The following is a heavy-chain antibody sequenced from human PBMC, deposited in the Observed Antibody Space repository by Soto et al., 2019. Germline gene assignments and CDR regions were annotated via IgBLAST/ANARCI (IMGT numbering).Heavy chain of an antibody. V-gene: IGHV3-23*01. D-gene: IGHD2-21*02. CDR1: GFGFTFSTSA. J-gene: IGHJ4*02. CDR2: IRESGGTP. Sequence: GGSLRLSCAASGFGFTFSTSAMSWVRQAPGKGLEWVSSIRESGGTPIYADSVEGRFTISRDNAKNSLYLQMDSLRAEDTAVYYCARDRAHGGDPDYWGQGTLVTVSS. CDR3: ARDRAHGGDPDY.